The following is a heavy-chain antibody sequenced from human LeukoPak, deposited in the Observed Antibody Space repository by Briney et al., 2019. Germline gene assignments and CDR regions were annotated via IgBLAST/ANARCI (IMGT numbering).Heavy chain of an antibody. CDR1: GYTFTSYA. Sequence: GASVNVSCKASGYTFTSYAMHWVRQAPGQRLEWMGRINAGNGNTKYSQKFQGRVTITRDTSASTAYMELSSLRSEDTAVYYCAREGCFRDGYTCLAFDIWGQGTMVTVSS. D-gene: IGHD5-24*01. J-gene: IGHJ3*02. CDR2: INAGNGNT. CDR3: AREGCFRDGYTCLAFDI. V-gene: IGHV1-3*01.